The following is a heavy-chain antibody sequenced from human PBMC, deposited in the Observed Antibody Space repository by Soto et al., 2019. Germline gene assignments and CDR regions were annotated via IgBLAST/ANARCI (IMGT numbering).Heavy chain of an antibody. V-gene: IGHV5-51*01. CDR3: ARRGAKAAFDI. CDR1: GYSFTNYW. CDR2: IYLGDSDT. Sequence: GESLKISCKDSGYSFTNYWIGWVRQMPGKGLDWMGIIYLGDSDTRYSPSFQGQVTISADKSISTAYLQWSSLKASDTAMYYCARRGAKAAFDIWGQGTMVTVSS. J-gene: IGHJ3*02. D-gene: IGHD1-26*01.